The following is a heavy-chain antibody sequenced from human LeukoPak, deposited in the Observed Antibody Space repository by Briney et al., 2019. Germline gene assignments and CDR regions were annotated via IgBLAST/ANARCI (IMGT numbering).Heavy chain of an antibody. CDR2: IYYSVSH. V-gene: IGHV4-59*02. CDR1: GGSVSIYY. CDR3: ARDRGVYGMDV. Sequence: SQTLSLTCTVSGGSVSIYYWSWIRQPPGKGLEWIGYIYYSVSHNYNPSLKARVTISVNTSKNQSSLKLSAVTAAHTAVYYCARDRGVYGMDVWGQGNTVTASS. D-gene: IGHD3-10*01. J-gene: IGHJ6*02.